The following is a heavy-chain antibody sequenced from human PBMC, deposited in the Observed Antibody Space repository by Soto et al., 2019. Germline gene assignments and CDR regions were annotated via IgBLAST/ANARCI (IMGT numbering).Heavy chain of an antibody. Sequence: QPGGSLRLSCLASGFSFNSFNMNWIRRAPGRGLEWVASISVSGDNIYYGDSMQGRFTISRDNSKRSVFLDLNSLRVEDTAVYYCARDLGLLKSLFGYWGQGTLVSVSS. CDR3: ARDLGLLKSLFGY. V-gene: IGHV3-48*01. CDR2: ISVSGDNI. CDR1: GFSFNSFN. J-gene: IGHJ4*02. D-gene: IGHD7-27*01.